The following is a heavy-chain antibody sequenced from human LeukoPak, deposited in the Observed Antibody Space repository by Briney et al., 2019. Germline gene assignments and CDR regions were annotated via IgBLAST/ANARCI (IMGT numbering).Heavy chain of an antibody. D-gene: IGHD1-14*01. J-gene: IGHJ5*02. CDR1: GGSFSGYY. V-gene: IGHV4-34*01. CDR2: INHSGST. Sequence: SETLSLTCAVYGGSFSGYYWSWIRQPPGKGLEWIGEINHSGSTNYNPSLKSRVTISVDTSKNQFSLKLSSVTAADTAVYYCARGPYPNPRAWGQGTLVTVSS. CDR3: ARGPYPNPRA.